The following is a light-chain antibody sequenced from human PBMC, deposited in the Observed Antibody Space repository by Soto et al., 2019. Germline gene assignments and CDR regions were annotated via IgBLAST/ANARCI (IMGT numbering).Light chain of an antibody. Sequence: EVVMTQSPVTLSVSPGDTATLSCRSSQSVGRNLAWYQQKPGQAPRLLLYGTSTRATGIPARFSGSGSGTEFTLTISSLQSEEVALYYCQHYDNWPPWTFGQGTKVEIK. CDR1: QSVGRN. CDR2: GTS. V-gene: IGKV3-15*01. CDR3: QHYDNWPPWT. J-gene: IGKJ1*01.